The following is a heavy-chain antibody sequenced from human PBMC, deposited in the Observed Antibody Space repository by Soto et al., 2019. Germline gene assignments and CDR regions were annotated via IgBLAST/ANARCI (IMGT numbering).Heavy chain of an antibody. CDR1: GFTFNTYW. CDR3: ARFTRGSSGDY. J-gene: IGHJ4*02. Sequence: PGWSLRLSCVASGFTFNTYWMSWVRQAPGKGLEWVANIKEDGSDKYYVDSVKGRFTISRDNAKNLLYLQMNSLGAGDTAMYYCARFTRGSSGDYWGQGTLVTVSS. D-gene: IGHD6-25*01. CDR2: IKEDGSDK. V-gene: IGHV3-7*01.